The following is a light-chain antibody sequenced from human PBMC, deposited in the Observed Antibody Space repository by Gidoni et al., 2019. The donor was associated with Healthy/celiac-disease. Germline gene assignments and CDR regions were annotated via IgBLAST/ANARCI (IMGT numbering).Light chain of an antibody. CDR1: QSVNSK. CDR2: GAF. V-gene: IGKV3-15*01. J-gene: IGKJ5*01. CDR3: QQYSDWPPIT. Sequence: ELVMTQSPATLSVSPGERATLSCRASQSVNSKLAWYQQKPGQAPRLLIYGAFTRATGIPARCSGSGSGTEFTLTISSLQSEDFAVYYCQQYSDWPPITFGQGTRLEIK.